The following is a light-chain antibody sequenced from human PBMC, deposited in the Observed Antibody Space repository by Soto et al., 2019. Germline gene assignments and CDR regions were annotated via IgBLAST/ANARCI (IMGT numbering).Light chain of an antibody. CDR1: QSVRSN. CDR3: QQYNNWPGT. Sequence: EILMTQSPSTLPGSAGERATLSCRASQSVRSNLDWYQQKPGKAPRLLIYRASTRANGIPARFSGSGSGTEFTLTISSLQSEDVAVYYCQQYNNWPGTFGQGTKVDIK. V-gene: IGKV3-15*01. CDR2: RAS. J-gene: IGKJ1*01.